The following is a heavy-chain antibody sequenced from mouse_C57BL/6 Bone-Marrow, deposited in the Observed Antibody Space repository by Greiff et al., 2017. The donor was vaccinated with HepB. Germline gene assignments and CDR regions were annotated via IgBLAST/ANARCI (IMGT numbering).Heavy chain of an antibody. CDR2: IWGDGST. Sequence: QVQLKESGPGLVAPSQSLSITLTSYGLSWVRQPPGKGLEWLGVIWGDGSTNYHSALISRLSISKDNSESQVFLKLNSLQTDDTATYYCAKSPYSNYEGYWYFDVWGTGTTVTVSS. D-gene: IGHD2-5*01. V-gene: IGHV2-3*01. CDR1: TSYG. J-gene: IGHJ1*03. CDR3: AKSPYSNYEGYWYFDV.